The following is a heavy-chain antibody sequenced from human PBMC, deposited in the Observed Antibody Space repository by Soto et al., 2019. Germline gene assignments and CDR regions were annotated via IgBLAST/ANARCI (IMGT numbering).Heavy chain of an antibody. CDR3: ARKGVPVTSNYFDY. J-gene: IGHJ4*02. CDR2: INHSGST. Sequence: SETLSLTCAVYGGSFSGYYWSWIRQPPGKGLEWIGEINHSGSTNYNPSLKSRVTISVDTSKNQFSLKLSSVTAADTAVYYCARKGVPVTSNYFDYWGQGTTVTVSS. D-gene: IGHD4-4*01. V-gene: IGHV4-34*01. CDR1: GGSFSGYY.